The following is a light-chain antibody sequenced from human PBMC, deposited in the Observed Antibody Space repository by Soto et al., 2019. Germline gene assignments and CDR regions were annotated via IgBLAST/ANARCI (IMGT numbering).Light chain of an antibody. CDR2: DVS. Sequence: QSVLTQPRSVSGSPGQSVTISCTGTSSDVGVYNYVSWYQQHPGKALKLMIYDVSKRPSGVPDRFSGSKSGNTASLTISGLQAEDEADYYCCSYAGSYTLGVFGGGTKLTVL. CDR1: SSDVGVYNY. CDR3: CSYAGSYTLGV. V-gene: IGLV2-11*01. J-gene: IGLJ3*02.